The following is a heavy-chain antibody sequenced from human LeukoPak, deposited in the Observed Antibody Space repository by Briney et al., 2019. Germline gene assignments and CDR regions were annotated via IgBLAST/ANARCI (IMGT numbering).Heavy chain of an antibody. Sequence: ASVKVSCKTSGYSFTNYDINWVRQATGQGLEWMGWISPNSGKTGYAQKFQGRVTMTKNTSMSTAYMELSSLTSEDTAVYYCARGRESSKLTSGFQSFDRFDLWGQGTIVTVSS. J-gene: IGHJ3*01. D-gene: IGHD3-9*01. CDR2: ISPNSGKT. CDR1: GYSFTNYD. V-gene: IGHV1-8*01. CDR3: ARGRESSKLTSGFQSFDRFDL.